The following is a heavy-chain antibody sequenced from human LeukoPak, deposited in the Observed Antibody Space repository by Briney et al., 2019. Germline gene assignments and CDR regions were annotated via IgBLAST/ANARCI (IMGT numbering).Heavy chain of an antibody. V-gene: IGHV3-23*01. CDR2: ISGSGGST. Sequence: GGSLRLSCAASGFTFSSYAMNWVRQAPGKGLEWVSTISGSGGSTYYADSVKGRFTISRDNSKNTLYLQMNSLRAEDTAVYYCAKGLTNYYDTSGRDYWGQGTLVTVSS. CDR1: GFTFSSYA. D-gene: IGHD3-22*01. CDR3: AKGLTNYYDTSGRDY. J-gene: IGHJ4*02.